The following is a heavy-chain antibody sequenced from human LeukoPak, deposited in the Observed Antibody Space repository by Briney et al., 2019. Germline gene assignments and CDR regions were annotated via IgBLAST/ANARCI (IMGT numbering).Heavy chain of an antibody. CDR3: ATDLGYIWSRTPV. Sequence: ASVKVSCKVSGYTLTELSMHWVRQAPGKGLEGMGGFDPEDDETIYAQKFQGRVTMTEDTSTDTAYMELSSLRSEDTAVYYCATDLGYIWSRTPVWGQGTLVTVSS. V-gene: IGHV1-24*01. J-gene: IGHJ4*02. CDR1: GYTLTELS. CDR2: FDPEDDET. D-gene: IGHD3-16*01.